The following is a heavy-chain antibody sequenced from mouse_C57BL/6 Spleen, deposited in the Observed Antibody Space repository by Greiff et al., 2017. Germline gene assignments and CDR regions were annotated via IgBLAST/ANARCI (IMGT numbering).Heavy chain of an antibody. CDR1: GYTFTDYN. J-gene: IGHJ2*01. CDR3: ARSDSSGYDYFDY. CDR2: INPNNGGT. V-gene: IGHV1-18*01. Sequence: EVQGVESGPELVKPGASVKIPCKASGYTFTDYNMDWVKQSHGKSLEWIGDINPNNGGTIYNQKFKGKATLTVDKSSSTAYMELRSLTSEDTAVYYCARSDSSGYDYFDYWGQGTTLTVSS. D-gene: IGHD3-2*02.